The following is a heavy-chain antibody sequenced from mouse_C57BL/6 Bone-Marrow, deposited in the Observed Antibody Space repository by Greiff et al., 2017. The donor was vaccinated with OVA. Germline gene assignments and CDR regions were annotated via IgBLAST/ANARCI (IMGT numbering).Heavy chain of an antibody. D-gene: IGHD1-1*01. CDR3: ARDFYYDGSSAWFAY. J-gene: IGHJ3*01. Sequence: VKLQQPGAELVKPGASVKLSCKASGYTFTSYWMQWVKQRPGQGLEWIGEIDPSDSYTNYNQKFKGKATLTVDTSSSTAYMQLSSLTSEDSAVYYCARDFYYDGSSAWFAYWGQGTLVTVSA. V-gene: IGHV1-50*01. CDR2: IDPSDSYT. CDR1: GYTFTSYW.